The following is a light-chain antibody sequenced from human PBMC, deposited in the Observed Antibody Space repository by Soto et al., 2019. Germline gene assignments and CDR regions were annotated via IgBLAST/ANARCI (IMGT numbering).Light chain of an antibody. Sequence: DIQMTQSPSSLSASVEDRVIITCRPSQSISNHLNWYQQKPGKALKLLIFAASSLQSGVPSRFSGSRSGPDFTLTISSLQPEDFATYYCQQSYSSPPTFGQGTKVDIK. J-gene: IGKJ1*01. CDR2: AAS. V-gene: IGKV1-39*01. CDR1: QSISNH. CDR3: QQSYSSPPT.